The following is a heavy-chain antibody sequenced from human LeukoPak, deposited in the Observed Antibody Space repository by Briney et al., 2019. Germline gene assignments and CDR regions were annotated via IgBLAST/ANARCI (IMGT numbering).Heavy chain of an antibody. J-gene: IGHJ4*02. D-gene: IGHD2-15*01. V-gene: IGHV1-69*15. CDR1: GGTFSSYA. CDR3: AKGDCSGGSCYSPFDY. CDR2: IIPIFGTA. Sequence: ASVKVSCKASGGTFSSYAISWVRQAPGQGLEWMGRIIPIFGTANYAQKFQGRVAITADESTSTAYMELSSLRSEDTAVYYCAKGDCSGGSCYSPFDYWGQGTLVTVSS.